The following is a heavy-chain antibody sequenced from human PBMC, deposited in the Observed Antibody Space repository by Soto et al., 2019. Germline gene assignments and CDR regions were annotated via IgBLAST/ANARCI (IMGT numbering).Heavy chain of an antibody. CDR1: GFTFSNNA. Sequence: SLRLSCAASGFTFSNNAMHWVRQAPGKGLEWVAFISYDGSKKYYAESVKGRFTISRDNSKNTLYLQMNSLKTEDTAVYYCAPPPGGEFGYWGQGTLVTVSS. D-gene: IGHD3-10*01. V-gene: IGHV3-30*03. J-gene: IGHJ4*02. CDR3: APPPGGEFGY. CDR2: ISYDGSKK.